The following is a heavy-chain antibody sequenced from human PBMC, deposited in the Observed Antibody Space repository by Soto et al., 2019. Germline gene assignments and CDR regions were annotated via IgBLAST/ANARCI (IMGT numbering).Heavy chain of an antibody. CDR3: ARVIAHYYYMDV. CDR2: ISAYNGNT. V-gene: IGHV1-18*01. CDR1: GYTFTSYG. Sequence: ASVKVSCKASGYTFTSYGISWVRQAPGQGLEWMGWISAYNGNTNYAQKLQGRVTMTTDTSTSTAYMELRSLRSDNTAVYYCARVIAHYYYMDVWGKGTTVTVSS. D-gene: IGHD3-22*01. J-gene: IGHJ6*03.